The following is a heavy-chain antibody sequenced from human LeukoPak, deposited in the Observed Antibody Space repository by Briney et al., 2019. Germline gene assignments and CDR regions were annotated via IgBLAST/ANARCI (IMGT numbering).Heavy chain of an antibody. Sequence: PGGSLRLSCAASGFTFSSYGMHWVRQAPGKGLEWVAVISYDGSNKYYVDSVKGRFTISRDNAKNSLSLQMNSLRAEDTAVYYCARDADHFDWFLNPHDAFDIWGQGTMVTVSS. V-gene: IGHV3-30*03. CDR2: ISYDGSNK. D-gene: IGHD3-9*01. CDR3: ARDADHFDWFLNPHDAFDI. J-gene: IGHJ3*02. CDR1: GFTFSSYG.